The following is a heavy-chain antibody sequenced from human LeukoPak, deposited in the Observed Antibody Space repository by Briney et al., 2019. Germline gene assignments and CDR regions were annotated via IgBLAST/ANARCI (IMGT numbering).Heavy chain of an antibody. CDR1: GFTFSSYS. CDR3: ARGVGNFRYYFDY. Sequence: GGSLRLSCAAFGFTFSSYSMNWVRQAPGKGLEWVSSISSSSSYIYYADSVKGRFTISRDNAKNSLYLQMNSLGAEDTAVYFCARGVGNFRYYFDYWGQGTLVTVSS. J-gene: IGHJ4*02. V-gene: IGHV3-21*01. D-gene: IGHD2/OR15-2a*01. CDR2: ISSSSSYI.